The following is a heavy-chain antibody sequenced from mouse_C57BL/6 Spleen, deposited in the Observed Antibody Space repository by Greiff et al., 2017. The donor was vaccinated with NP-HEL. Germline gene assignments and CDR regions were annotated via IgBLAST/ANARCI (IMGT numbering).Heavy chain of an antibody. D-gene: IGHD1-1*01. CDR2: INPSNGGT. CDR1: GYTFTSYW. CDR3: ARSATVVATPLDY. J-gene: IGHJ2*01. Sequence: QVQLQQSGTELVKPGASVKLSCKASGYTFTSYWMHWVKQRPGQGLEWIGNINPSNGGTNYNEKFKSKATLTVDKSSSTAYMQLSSLTSEDSAVYYCARSATVVATPLDYWGQGTTLTVSS. V-gene: IGHV1-53*01.